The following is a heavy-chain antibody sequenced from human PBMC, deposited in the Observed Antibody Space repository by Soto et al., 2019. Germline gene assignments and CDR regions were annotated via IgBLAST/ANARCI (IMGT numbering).Heavy chain of an antibody. Sequence: PSETLSLTCTVSGGSISTYSWNWIRQPPGKGLEWIGYIYYSGTTFYNPSLKSRVTMSVDTSKNQFSLKLSSVTAADTGVYYCARRVTQAAVTAGNDNWFDPWGQGTLVTVS. D-gene: IGHD2-21*02. V-gene: IGHV4-59*08. J-gene: IGHJ5*02. CDR1: GGSISTYS. CDR3: ARRVTQAAVTAGNDNWFDP. CDR2: IYYSGTT.